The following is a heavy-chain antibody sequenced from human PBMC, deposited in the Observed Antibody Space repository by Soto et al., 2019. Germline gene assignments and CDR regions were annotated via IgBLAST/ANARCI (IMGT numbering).Heavy chain of an antibody. CDR1: GGTFSSYT. J-gene: IGHJ4*02. CDR3: ARDADSGYSQDW. D-gene: IGHD5-12*01. Sequence: SVKVSCKASGGTFSSYTISWVRQAPGQGLEWMRRIIPILGIANYAQKFQGRVTITADKSTSTAYMELSSLRSEDTAVYYCARDADSGYSQDWWGQGTLVTVSS. V-gene: IGHV1-69*04. CDR2: IIPILGIA.